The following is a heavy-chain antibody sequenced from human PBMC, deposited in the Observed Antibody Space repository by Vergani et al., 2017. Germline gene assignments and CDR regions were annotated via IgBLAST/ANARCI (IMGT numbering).Heavy chain of an antibody. V-gene: IGHV2-5*01. J-gene: IGHJ4*02. Sequence: QITLKESGPTLVKPTQTLTLTCTFSGFPLSTSGVGVGWLRPPPGKALEWFALIYWNDDKRYSASLKSRLTITKATSKNEVVLTMTNMDPVDTATYYCAHRAAAGTFDYWGQGTLVTVSS. CDR1: GFPLSTSGVG. D-gene: IGHD6-13*01. CDR3: AHRAAAGTFDY. CDR2: IYWNDDK.